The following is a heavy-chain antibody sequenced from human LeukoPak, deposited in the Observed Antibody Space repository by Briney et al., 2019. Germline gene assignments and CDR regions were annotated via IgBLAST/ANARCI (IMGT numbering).Heavy chain of an antibody. CDR2: IYHSGST. CDR3: ARWTNCGGDCYILQH. CDR1: SGSISGYY. D-gene: IGHD2-21*02. Sequence: TASETLSLTCTVSSGSISGYYWSWIRQPPGKGLEWIAYIYHSGSTEYNPSLKSRVTISVDTSKNQFSLKLTSATAADTAVYYCARWTNCGGDCYILQHWGQGTPVTVSS. J-gene: IGHJ1*01. V-gene: IGHV4-59*01.